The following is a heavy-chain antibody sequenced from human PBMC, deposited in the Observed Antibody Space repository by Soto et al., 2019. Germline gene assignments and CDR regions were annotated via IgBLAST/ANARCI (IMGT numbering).Heavy chain of an antibody. Sequence: QVHLVQSGAEVKKPGASVKVSCKASGYTFTSHGITWVRQAPGQGLEWMGWISAHNGNTDYAQKLQGRVIVTRDTSTSTAYMALRSLRSDDTAVYYCARGRYGDYWGQGALVAVSS. CDR2: ISAHNGNT. V-gene: IGHV1-18*01. J-gene: IGHJ4*02. CDR3: ARGRYGDY. CDR1: GYTFTSHG. D-gene: IGHD1-1*01.